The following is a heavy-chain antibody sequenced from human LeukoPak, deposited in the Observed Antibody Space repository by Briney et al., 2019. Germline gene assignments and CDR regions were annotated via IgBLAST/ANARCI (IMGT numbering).Heavy chain of an antibody. J-gene: IGHJ4*02. Sequence: QTGGSLRLSCAASGFTFSSYWMSWVRQAPGKGLEWVANIKQDGSENYYVDSVKGRFTISRDNAKNSLYLQMNSLRAEDTAVYYCARRWWQQLVVTLFDYWGQGTLVTVSS. V-gene: IGHV3-7*01. CDR2: IKQDGSEN. CDR3: ARRWWQQLVVTLFDY. CDR1: GFTFSSYW. D-gene: IGHD6-13*01.